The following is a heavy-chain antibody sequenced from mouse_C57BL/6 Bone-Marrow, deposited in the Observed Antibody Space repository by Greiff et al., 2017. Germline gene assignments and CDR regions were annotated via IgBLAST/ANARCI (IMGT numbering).Heavy chain of an antibody. CDR1: GYTFTEYT. V-gene: IGHV1-62-2*01. Sequence: QVQLQQSGAELVKPGASVKLSCKASGYTFTEYTIHWVKQRSGQGLEWIGWFYPGSGSIKYNEKFKDKATLTADKSSSTVYMELSRLPSEDSAVYFCARHEGSYYGSPYWYFDVWGTGTTVTVSS. J-gene: IGHJ1*03. CDR2: FYPGSGSI. D-gene: IGHD1-1*01. CDR3: ARHEGSYYGSPYWYFDV.